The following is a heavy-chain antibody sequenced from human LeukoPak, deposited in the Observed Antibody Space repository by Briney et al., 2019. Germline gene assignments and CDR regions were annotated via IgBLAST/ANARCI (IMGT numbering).Heavy chain of an antibody. CDR2: IYPGDSDT. CDR3: GRHPPQVRKFIAGWFDP. V-gene: IGHV5-51*01. J-gene: IGHJ5*02. D-gene: IGHD2-15*01. CDR1: GYSFTRNW. Sequence: GESLKISCKGSGYSFTRNWIGWVRQMPGKGLEWMGIIYPGDSDTRYSPSFQGQVTISADKSTNTAYLQWSSLKASDTAMYYCGRHPPQVRKFIAGWFDPGGQGPLVTVSS.